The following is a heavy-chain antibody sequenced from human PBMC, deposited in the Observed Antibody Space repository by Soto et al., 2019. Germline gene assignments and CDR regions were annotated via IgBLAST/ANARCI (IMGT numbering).Heavy chain of an antibody. V-gene: IGHV3-23*01. D-gene: IGHD3-10*01. J-gene: IGHJ5*02. CDR2: ISGSGGNT. Sequence: EVQLLESGGGLVQPGGSLRLSFAAPRFTFSTYAMSWVRRAPGKGLEWVSDISGSGGNTYYEDSVKGRFTISREIYKNTLYLQMNSLRAEDTAVYYCAKSAMVRGGGWFDPWGQGTLVTVSS. CDR3: AKSAMVRGGGWFDP. CDR1: RFTFSTYA.